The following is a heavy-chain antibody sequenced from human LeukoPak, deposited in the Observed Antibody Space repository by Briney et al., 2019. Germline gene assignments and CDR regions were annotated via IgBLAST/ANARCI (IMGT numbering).Heavy chain of an antibody. CDR1: GYSFTDYY. Sequence: ASVKVSCKASGYSFTDYYLHWVRQAPGQGLEWMGWINPKSGTTNHAQNFQGRVTLTRDTSISTAYMELSSLRSDDSAVYYCAGEYCSGGSCRQGFDYWGQGTLVTVSS. V-gene: IGHV1-2*02. CDR3: AGEYCSGGSCRQGFDY. CDR2: INPKSGTT. D-gene: IGHD2-15*01. J-gene: IGHJ4*02.